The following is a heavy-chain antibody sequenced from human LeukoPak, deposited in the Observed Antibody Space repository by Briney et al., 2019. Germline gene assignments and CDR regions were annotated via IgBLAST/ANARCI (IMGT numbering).Heavy chain of an antibody. CDR2: INPNGGAT. V-gene: IGHV1-2*02. CDR3: ARDERYSDADHHYPDLGY. Sequence: ASVKVSCKASGYIFTGYYLFWVRQAPGQGPEWMGWINPNGGATRYAQKFQGRVTLTCDTSIRTTYMELSSLTSDDTAVYYCARDERYSDADHHYPDLGYWGQGTLVTVSS. CDR1: GYIFTGYY. D-gene: IGHD3-16*01. J-gene: IGHJ4*02.